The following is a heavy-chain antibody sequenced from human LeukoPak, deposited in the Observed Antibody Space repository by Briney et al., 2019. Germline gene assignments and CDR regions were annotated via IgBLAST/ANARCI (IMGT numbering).Heavy chain of an antibody. V-gene: IGHV3-48*01. J-gene: IGHJ5*02. CDR1: GCTFSSYS. Sequence: PGGSLRLSCAASGCTFSSYSMNWVRQAPGKGLEWVSYISSSSSTIYYADSVKGRFTISRDNAKNSLYLQMNSLRAEDTAVYYCARAAGPRRNWFDPWGQGTLVTVSS. CDR3: ARAAGPRRNWFDP. CDR2: ISSSSSTI.